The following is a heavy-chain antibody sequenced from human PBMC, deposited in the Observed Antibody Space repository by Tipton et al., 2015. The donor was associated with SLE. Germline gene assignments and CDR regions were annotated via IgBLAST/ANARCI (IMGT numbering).Heavy chain of an antibody. CDR1: GGSISSSSYY. D-gene: IGHD4-17*01. CDR3: ARHYGPMDV. J-gene: IGHJ6*03. Sequence: LRLSCTVSGGSISSSSYYWGWIRQPPGKGLEWIGSIYYSGSTYYNPSLKSRVTISVDTSKNQLSLKLSSVTAADTAAYYCARHYGPMDVWGKGTTVTVSS. CDR2: IYYSGST. V-gene: IGHV4-39*01.